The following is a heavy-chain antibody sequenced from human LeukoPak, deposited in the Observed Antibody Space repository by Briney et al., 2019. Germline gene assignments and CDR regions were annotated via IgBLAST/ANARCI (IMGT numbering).Heavy chain of an antibody. CDR2: INTDGSTT. Sequence: GGSLRLSCAASGFTFSNYDMHWVRQAPGKGLVWVSRINTDGSTTSYADSVKGRFTISRDNAKNTLYLQMNSLRAEDTAVYYCTRVYSSGGSCYYFDYWGQGTLVTVSS. CDR1: GFTFSNYD. V-gene: IGHV3-74*01. D-gene: IGHD2-15*01. CDR3: TRVYSSGGSCYYFDY. J-gene: IGHJ4*02.